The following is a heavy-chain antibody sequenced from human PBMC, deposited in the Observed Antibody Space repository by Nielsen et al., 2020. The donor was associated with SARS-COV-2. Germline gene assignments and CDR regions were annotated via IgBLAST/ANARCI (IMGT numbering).Heavy chain of an antibody. Sequence: GGSLRLSCAASGFSFSSYSMNWVRQAPGKGLEWVSLLYSGGTPYYADSVKGRFTVSRDNAKKSLYLQMNSLRDEDTAVYYCARGWSSFDYWGQGTQVTVSS. CDR1: GFSFSSYS. J-gene: IGHJ4*02. CDR3: ARGWSSFDY. D-gene: IGHD6-13*01. CDR2: LYSGGTP. V-gene: IGHV3-48*02.